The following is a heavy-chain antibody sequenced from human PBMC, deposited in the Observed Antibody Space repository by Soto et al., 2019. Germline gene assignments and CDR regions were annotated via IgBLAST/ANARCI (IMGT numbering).Heavy chain of an antibody. D-gene: IGHD3-10*01. Sequence: WILQIPGKGLEWIGIIYPGDSHTRSSPSFQGQVTISADKSISTSYLQWSSLKASETAFYYCARDMVRGKNYSGVAVGAHGTSVPVS. CDR2: IYPGDSHT. J-gene: IGHJ6*02. V-gene: IGHV5-51*01. CDR3: ARDMVRGKNYSGVAV.